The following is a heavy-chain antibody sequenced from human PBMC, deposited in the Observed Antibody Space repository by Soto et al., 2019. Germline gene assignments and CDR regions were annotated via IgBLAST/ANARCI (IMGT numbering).Heavy chain of an antibody. CDR3: ARIQGSHTWNDGEEYYYYGMDV. CDR2: IIPIFGTA. Sequence: QVQLVQSGAEVKKPGSSVKVSCKASGGTFSSYAISWVRQAPGQGLEWMGGIIPIFGTANYAQKFQGRVTITADESTSTAYMELSSLRSEDTALYYCARIQGSHTWNDGEEYYYYGMDVWGQGTTVTVSS. D-gene: IGHD1-1*01. CDR1: GGTFSSYA. J-gene: IGHJ6*02. V-gene: IGHV1-69*12.